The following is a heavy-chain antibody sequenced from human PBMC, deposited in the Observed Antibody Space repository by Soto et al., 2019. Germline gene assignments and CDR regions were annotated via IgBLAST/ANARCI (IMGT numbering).Heavy chain of an antibody. CDR1: GGSFSGYY. CDR2: INHSGST. J-gene: IGHJ6*02. D-gene: IGHD6-19*01. CDR3: ARGGKWLVYYYYYGMDV. Sequence: TLSLTCAVYGGSFSGYYWSWIRQPPGKGLEWIGEINHSGSTNYNPSLKSRVTISVDTSKNQFSLKLSSVTAADTAVYYCARGGKWLVYYYYYGMDVWGQGTTVTVSS. V-gene: IGHV4-34*01.